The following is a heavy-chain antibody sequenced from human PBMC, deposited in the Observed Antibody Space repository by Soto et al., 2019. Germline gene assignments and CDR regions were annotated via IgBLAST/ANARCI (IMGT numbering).Heavy chain of an antibody. CDR3: ARGGTIAVTTIGDY. Sequence: DVQLVESGGGLVQPGGSLRLSCAASGFTFRSYNMNWVRQAPGKGLDWLSYISSSSSTIYYADSVKGRFTNSRDNAKNSLYLQMNSLRDDDTAMYYCARGGTIAVTTIGDYWGQGTLVTVSS. D-gene: IGHD4-4*01. CDR1: GFTFRSYN. J-gene: IGHJ4*01. CDR2: ISSSSSTI. V-gene: IGHV3-48*02.